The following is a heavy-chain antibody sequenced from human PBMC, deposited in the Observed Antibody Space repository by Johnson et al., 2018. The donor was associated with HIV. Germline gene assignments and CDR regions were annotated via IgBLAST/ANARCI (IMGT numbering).Heavy chain of an antibody. J-gene: IGHJ3*02. D-gene: IGHD6-6*01. CDR1: EFTFSNYA. V-gene: IGHV3-9*01. CDR2: ISWNSGSI. CDR3: AKVHSSSSLNGAFDI. Sequence: VESGGGVVQPGRSLKLSCAASEFTFSNYAMHWVRQAPGKGLEWVSGISWNSGSIGYADSVKGRFTISRDNAKNSLYLQMNSLRAEDTALYYCAKVHSSSSLNGAFDIWVQGTMVTVSS.